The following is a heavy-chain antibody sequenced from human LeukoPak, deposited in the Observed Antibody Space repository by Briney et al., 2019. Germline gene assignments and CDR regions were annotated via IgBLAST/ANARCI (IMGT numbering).Heavy chain of an antibody. CDR2: ISSSSSYI. CDR3: ARGRDGYNYRSVYFDY. V-gene: IGHV3-21*01. J-gene: IGHJ4*02. D-gene: IGHD5-24*01. CDR1: GFTFSSYS. Sequence: GGSLRLSCAASGFTFSSYSMNWVGQAPGKGLEWVSSISSSSSYIYYADSVKGRLTISRDNAKNSLYLQMNSLRAEDTAVYYCARGRDGYNYRSVYFDYWGQGTLVTVSS.